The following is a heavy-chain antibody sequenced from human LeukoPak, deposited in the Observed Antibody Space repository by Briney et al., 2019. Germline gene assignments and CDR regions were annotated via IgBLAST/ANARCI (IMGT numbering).Heavy chain of an antibody. J-gene: IGHJ4*02. V-gene: IGHV4-39*01. CDR1: GGSISSSSYY. CDR3: AKARPGDTFDF. D-gene: IGHD3-10*01. Sequence: PSETLSLTCTVSGGSISSSSYYWGWIRQPPGKGLEWIGSIYYSGSIYYNPSLMSRVTISVDTSKNQFFLKLSSVTAADTAVYYCAKARPGDTFDFWGQGTLVTVSS. CDR2: IYYSGSI.